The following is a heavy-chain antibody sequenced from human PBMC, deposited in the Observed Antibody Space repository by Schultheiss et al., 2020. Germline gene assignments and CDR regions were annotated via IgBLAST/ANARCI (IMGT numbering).Heavy chain of an antibody. V-gene: IGHV4-4*07. CDR2: IYTSGST. CDR1: GGSISSYY. Sequence: SETLSLTCTVSGGSISSYYWSWIRQPAGKGLEWIGRIYTSGSTNYNPSLKSRVTMSVDTSKNQFSLKLSSVTAADTAVYYCARDRMGGSYKGNAFDIWGQGQMVTVSS. J-gene: IGHJ3*02. CDR3: ARDRMGGSYKGNAFDI. D-gene: IGHD1-26*01.